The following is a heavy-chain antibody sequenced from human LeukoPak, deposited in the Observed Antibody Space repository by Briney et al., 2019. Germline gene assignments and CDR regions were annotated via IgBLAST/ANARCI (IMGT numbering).Heavy chain of an antibody. CDR2: ISDSSAM. CDR3: ARDGGYSGYDADC. CDR1: GFTFSTYS. J-gene: IGHJ4*02. V-gene: IGHV3-48*01. Sequence: PGGSLRLSCAASGFTFSTYSMKWVRQAPGKGLEWVSYISDSSAMYYADSVRGRFTISRENDKNSLFLQMNSLRAEDTAVYYCARDGGYSGYDADCWGQGTLVIVSS. D-gene: IGHD5-12*01.